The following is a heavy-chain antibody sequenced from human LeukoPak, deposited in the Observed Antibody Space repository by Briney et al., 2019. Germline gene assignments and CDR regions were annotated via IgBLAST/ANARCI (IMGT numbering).Heavy chain of an antibody. CDR2: IEPSDSYT. J-gene: IGHJ5*02. CDR1: GYSFTSNW. V-gene: IGHV5-10-1*01. Sequence: KLGESLQISCKGSGYSFTSNWISWVRQMPGKGLEWMGRIEPSDSYTNYSPSFQGHVTISADKSISTAYLQWSSLKASDTAMYYCARQPEGTWFDPWGQGTLVTVCS. CDR3: ARQPEGTWFDP. D-gene: IGHD1-1*01.